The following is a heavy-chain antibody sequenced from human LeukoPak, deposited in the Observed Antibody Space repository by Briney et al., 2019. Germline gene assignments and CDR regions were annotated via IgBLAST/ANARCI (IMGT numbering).Heavy chain of an antibody. CDR2: ISAYNSNT. D-gene: IGHD3-22*01. CDR3: AREPYYPYPLFDY. CDR1: GYTFTSYG. Sequence: ASVKVSCKASGYTFTSYGTSWVRQAPGQGLEWMGWISAYNSNTNYAQKLQGSVTMTTDTSTSTAYMELRSLRSDDTALYYCAREPYYPYPLFDYWGQGTLVTVAS. V-gene: IGHV1-18*01. J-gene: IGHJ4*02.